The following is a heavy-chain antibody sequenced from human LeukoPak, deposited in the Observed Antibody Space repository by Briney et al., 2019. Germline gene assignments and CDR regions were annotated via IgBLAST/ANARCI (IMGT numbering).Heavy chain of an antibody. J-gene: IGHJ4*02. CDR2: ITSSSSTI. CDR1: GFTFSSYS. V-gene: IGHV3-48*01. Sequence: PGGSLRLSCAASGFTFSSYSMNWVRQAPGKGLEWVSYITSSSSTIQYADSAKGRFTVSRDNAKNSLYLQMNSLRAEDTAVYYCARGNRFGPFDYWAREPWSPSPQ. CDR3: ARGNRFGPFDY. D-gene: IGHD3/OR15-3a*01.